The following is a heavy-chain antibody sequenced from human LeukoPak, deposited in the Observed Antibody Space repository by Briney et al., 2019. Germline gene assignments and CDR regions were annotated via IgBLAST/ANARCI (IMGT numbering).Heavy chain of an antibody. Sequence: PSETLSLTCTVSGGSISSSSYYWGWIRQPPGKGLEWIGNIYYSGSTNYNPSLKSRVTISVDTSKNQFSLKLSSVTAADTAVYYCARASIAAAGDAFDIWGQGTMVTVSS. CDR3: ARASIAAAGDAFDI. J-gene: IGHJ3*02. V-gene: IGHV4-61*05. D-gene: IGHD6-13*01. CDR1: GGSISSSSYY. CDR2: IYYSGST.